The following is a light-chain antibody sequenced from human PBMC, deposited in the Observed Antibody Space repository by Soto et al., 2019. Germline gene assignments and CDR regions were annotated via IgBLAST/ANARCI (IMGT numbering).Light chain of an antibody. J-gene: IGKJ2*01. CDR1: QSVSRY. CDR2: DAS. V-gene: IGKV3-11*01. CDR3: QQRSHWPPEYT. Sequence: DIVLTQSPATLSLSPGERATLSCRASQSVSRYLAWYQQKPGQAPRLLIYDASNRATGIPTRFSGSGSGTDFTLTISSLEPEDFAVYYCQQRSHWPPEYTFGQGTKLEIK.